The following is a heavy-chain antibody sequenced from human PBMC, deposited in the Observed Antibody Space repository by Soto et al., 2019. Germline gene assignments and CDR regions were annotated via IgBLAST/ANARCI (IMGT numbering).Heavy chain of an antibody. J-gene: IGHJ6*02. CDR1: GFGFSAYE. Sequence: LRLSCAASGFGFSAYEMNWVRQAPGKGLEWVAYISSGGNTIYYADSVKGRFTISRDTGENTLFLQMNSLRDEDTAIYYCARERPSADFWSGYSYGLDVWGQGTTVTVSS. D-gene: IGHD3-3*01. CDR3: ARERPSADFWSGYSYGLDV. CDR2: ISSGGNTI. V-gene: IGHV3-48*03.